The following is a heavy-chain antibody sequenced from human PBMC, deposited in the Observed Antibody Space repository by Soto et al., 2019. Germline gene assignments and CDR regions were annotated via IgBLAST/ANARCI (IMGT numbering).Heavy chain of an antibody. V-gene: IGHV3-23*01. CDR1: GFSITSFA. CDR2: ISASGGST. Sequence: LRLSCVASGFSITSFAMSWVRQAPGKGLEWASAISASGGSTYADSVKGRFTISRDNSKNTLYLQMNSLRVEDTAVYYCAKVLSSGSYSGALEYWGQGALVTVSS. J-gene: IGHJ4*02. D-gene: IGHD1-26*01. CDR3: AKVLSSGSYSGALEY.